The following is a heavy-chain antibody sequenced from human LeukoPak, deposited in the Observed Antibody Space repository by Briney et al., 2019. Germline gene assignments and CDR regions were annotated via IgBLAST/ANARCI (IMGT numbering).Heavy chain of an antibody. CDR2: INHSGST. D-gene: IGHD3-10*01. V-gene: IGHV4-34*01. CDR3: ARVVRGNYYGSGTPFLDY. J-gene: IGHJ4*02. CDR1: GGSFSGYY. Sequence: PSETLSLTCAVYGGSFSGYYWSWIRQPPGKGLEWIGEINHSGSTNYNPSLKSRVTISVDTSKNQFSLKLSSVTAADTAVYYCARVVRGNYYGSGTPFLDYWGQGSLVTVSS.